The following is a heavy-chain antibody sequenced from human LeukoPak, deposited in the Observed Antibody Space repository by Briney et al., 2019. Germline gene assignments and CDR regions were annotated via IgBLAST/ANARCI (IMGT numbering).Heavy chain of an antibody. J-gene: IGHJ4*02. Sequence: GGSLRLSCAASGFTFSTYWMSWVRQAPGKGLEWVANIKEDGSEKNFMDSVKGRFTISRDNAKNSLSLQMNSLRAEDTAVYYCARDRGYSTFDDWGQGTLVTVSS. CDR1: GFTFSTYW. V-gene: IGHV3-7*03. CDR3: ARDRGYSTFDD. CDR2: IKEDGSEK. D-gene: IGHD6-13*01.